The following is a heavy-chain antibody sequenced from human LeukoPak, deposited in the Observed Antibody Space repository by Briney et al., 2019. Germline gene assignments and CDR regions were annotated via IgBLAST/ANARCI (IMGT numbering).Heavy chain of an antibody. CDR2: LYHDGGT. Sequence: GGSLRLSCTASGFTVSSNYMSWVRQAPGKGLEYVSVLYHDGGTYSADSVKGRFTISRDNSKNTLYLQMNSLRVEDTAVYYCASPTYGDYEYYFDYWGQGTLVTVSS. CDR3: ASPTYGDYEYYFDY. CDR1: GFTVSSNY. V-gene: IGHV3-53*01. J-gene: IGHJ4*02. D-gene: IGHD4-17*01.